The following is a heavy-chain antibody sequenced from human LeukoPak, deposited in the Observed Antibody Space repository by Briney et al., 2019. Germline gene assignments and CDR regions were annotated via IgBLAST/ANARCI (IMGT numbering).Heavy chain of an antibody. V-gene: IGHV3-23*01. CDR2: IIGSGGST. Sequence: GSLRLSCAASGFTFSSYAMSWGRQAPGKGLEGVSAIIGSGGSTYYADSVKGRFTIPRDNSKNTLYLQMNSLRAEDTAVYYCAKDTLGYCSGGSCYLFDYWGQGTLVTVSS. CDR1: GFTFSSYA. D-gene: IGHD2-15*01. CDR3: AKDTLGYCSGGSCYLFDY. J-gene: IGHJ4*02.